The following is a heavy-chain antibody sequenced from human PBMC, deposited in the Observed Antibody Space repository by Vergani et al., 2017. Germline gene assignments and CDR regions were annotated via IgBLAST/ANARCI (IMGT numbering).Heavy chain of an antibody. Sequence: HVQMVESGGGVVQPGRSLRLSCAVSGFRFSDYGMHWVRQAPGRGLEWVALISYDGDTTYYEDSVKGRFTISRDNSKNTQFLQMHSLRVKDTALYYCAKFPLNITTPDRGDFWGQGSLVTVSS. J-gene: IGHJ4*02. CDR2: ISYDGDTT. CDR3: AKFPLNITTPDRGDF. D-gene: IGHD1-1*01. CDR1: GFRFSDYG. V-gene: IGHV3-30*18.